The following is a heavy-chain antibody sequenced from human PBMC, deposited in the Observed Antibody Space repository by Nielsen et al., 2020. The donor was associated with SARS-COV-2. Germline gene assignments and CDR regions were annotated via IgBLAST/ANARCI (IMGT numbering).Heavy chain of an antibody. CDR3: ARDRRKKEVNMFRGGTQYYYYGMDV. CDR1: GFSVSDNY. CDR2: IYSGGRT. Sequence: GGSLRLSCAASGFSVSDNYMNWVRQAPGKGLEWVSIIYSGGRTYYADSVKGRFTISRYNSKNTLYLQMYSLRVEDTAVYFCARDRRKKEVNMFRGGTQYYYYGMDVWGQGTTVTVSS. J-gene: IGHJ6*02. V-gene: IGHV3-66*01. D-gene: IGHD3-10*01.